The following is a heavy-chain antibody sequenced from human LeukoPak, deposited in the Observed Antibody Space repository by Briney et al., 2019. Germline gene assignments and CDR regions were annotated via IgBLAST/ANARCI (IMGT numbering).Heavy chain of an antibody. V-gene: IGHV3-48*03. J-gene: IGHJ4*02. Sequence: PGGSLRLSCAASGFSFSVYEMHWVRQAPGKGLEWISDISSSGTTTYYADSVKSRFTISRDNAKNSLYLQMNSLRAEDTAVYYCTTLTVATSFDYWGQGTLVTVSS. CDR2: ISSSGTTT. CDR3: TTLTVATSFDY. D-gene: IGHD5-12*01. CDR1: GFSFSVYE.